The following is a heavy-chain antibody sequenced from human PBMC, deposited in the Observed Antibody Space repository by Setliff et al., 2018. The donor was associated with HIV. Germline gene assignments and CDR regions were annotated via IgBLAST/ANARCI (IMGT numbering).Heavy chain of an antibody. Sequence: GGSLRLSCAASGFTFSSYAMSWVRQAPGKGLEWVSAISGSGGSTYYADSVKGRFTISRDNSKNTLYLQMNSLRAEDTAVYYCAKGQDGLRYNWFDPWGHGTLVTAPQ. CDR1: GFTFSSYA. CDR3: AKGQDGLRYNWFDP. V-gene: IGHV3-23*01. CDR2: ISGSGGST. J-gene: IGHJ5*02.